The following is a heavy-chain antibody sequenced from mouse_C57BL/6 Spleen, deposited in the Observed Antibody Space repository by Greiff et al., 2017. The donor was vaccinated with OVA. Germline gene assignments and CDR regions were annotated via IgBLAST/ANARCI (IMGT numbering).Heavy chain of an antibody. D-gene: IGHD2-1*01. Sequence: QVQLKQSGTELVKPGASVKLSCKASGYTFTSYWMHWVKQRPGQGLEWIGNINPSNGGTNYNEKFKSKATLTVDKSSSTAYMQLSSLTSEDSAVYYCARSGGNDGGYYAMDYWGQGTSVTVSS. CDR2: INPSNGGT. CDR3: ARSGGNDGGYYAMDY. J-gene: IGHJ4*01. CDR1: GYTFTSYW. V-gene: IGHV1-53*01.